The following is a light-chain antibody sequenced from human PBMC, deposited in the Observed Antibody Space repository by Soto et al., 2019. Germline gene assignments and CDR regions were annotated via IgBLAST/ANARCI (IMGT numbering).Light chain of an antibody. Sequence: PGERATLSCRASQSVSSSYLAWYQQKPGQAPRLLIYGASSRATGIPDRFSGSGSGTDFTLTISRLEPEDFAVYYCQQYGSSPRTFGQGTKVDVK. CDR1: QSVSSSY. CDR3: QQYGSSPRT. CDR2: GAS. V-gene: IGKV3-20*01. J-gene: IGKJ1*01.